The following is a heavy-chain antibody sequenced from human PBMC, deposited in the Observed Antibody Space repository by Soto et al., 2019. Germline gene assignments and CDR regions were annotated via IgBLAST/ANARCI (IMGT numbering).Heavy chain of an antibody. CDR2: VYTSDYT. J-gene: IGHJ6*02. Sequence: SETLSLTFSVSGASIRSYYWHWIRQPQGKGLEWIGYVYTSDYTRYSSSLKSRVTISVDTSKSQFYLRLNSVTAADTAMYYCARLTMVRGVHYGMDVWGQGTTVTVSS. CDR3: ARLTMVRGVHYGMDV. V-gene: IGHV4-4*08. D-gene: IGHD3-10*01. CDR1: GASIRSYY.